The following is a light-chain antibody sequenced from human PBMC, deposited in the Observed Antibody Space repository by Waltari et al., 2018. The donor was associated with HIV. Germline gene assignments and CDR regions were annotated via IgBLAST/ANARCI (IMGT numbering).Light chain of an antibody. Sequence: QSVLTQPPSASGTPGQRVTISCSGSSSNIGSNYVYWYQQLPGTAPKLLIYRDNRRPSGVPDRVAGSKSGTSASLAISGLRSDDEADYYCAAWDGSLSAYVRVGGGTKLTVL. CDR2: RDN. CDR1: SSNIGSNY. V-gene: IGLV1-47*01. J-gene: IGLJ2*01. CDR3: AAWDGSLSAYVR.